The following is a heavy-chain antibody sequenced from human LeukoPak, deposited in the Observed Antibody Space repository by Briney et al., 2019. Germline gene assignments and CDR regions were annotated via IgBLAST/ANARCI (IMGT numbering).Heavy chain of an antibody. J-gene: IGHJ4*02. Sequence: ASVKVSCKASGYIFTSYAMNWVRQAPGQGLEWIGWINTNTGNPLYAQGFTGRFVFSLDTSVSTAFLQISSLEAEDTAVYYCAIRDSSSWYLHWGQGTLVTVSS. D-gene: IGHD6-13*01. CDR2: INTNTGNP. CDR1: GYIFTSYA. CDR3: AIRDSSSWYLH. V-gene: IGHV7-4-1*02.